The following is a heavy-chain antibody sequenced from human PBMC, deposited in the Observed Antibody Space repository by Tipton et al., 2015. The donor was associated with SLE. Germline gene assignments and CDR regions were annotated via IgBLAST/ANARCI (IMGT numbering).Heavy chain of an antibody. J-gene: IGHJ4*02. CDR2: ISSSGSTI. D-gene: IGHD4/OR15-4a*01. V-gene: IGHV3-11*01. Sequence: YLRLSCAASGFTFSDYYMSWIRQAPGKGLEWLSYISSSGSTIYYADSVKGRFTISRDNAKNSLYLQMNSLRVEDTAVYYCARLITVGAKEARGFDYWGQGTLVTVSS. CDR1: GFTFSDYY. CDR3: ARLITVGAKEARGFDY.